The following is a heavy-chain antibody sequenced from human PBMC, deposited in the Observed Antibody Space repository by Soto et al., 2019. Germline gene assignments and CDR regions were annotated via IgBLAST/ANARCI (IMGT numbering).Heavy chain of an antibody. CDR2: IYYSGST. CDR1: GGSISSYY. Sequence: QVQLQESGPGLVKPSETLSLTCTVSGGSISSYYWSWIRQPPGKGLEWIGYIYYSGSTNYNASPKSRVTISVDTSKNQFSLKLSSVTAADTAVYYCARLVWSYGTWFDPWGQGTLVTVSS. D-gene: IGHD5-18*01. J-gene: IGHJ5*02. CDR3: ARLVWSYGTWFDP. V-gene: IGHV4-59*08.